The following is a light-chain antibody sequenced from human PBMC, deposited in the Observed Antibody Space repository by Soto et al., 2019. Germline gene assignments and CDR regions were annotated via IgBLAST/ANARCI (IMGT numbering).Light chain of an antibody. CDR3: QQYSTFPFT. V-gene: IGKV1-5*01. J-gene: IGKJ5*01. Sequence: DIQMTQSPSSLSASVGDRVTITCLASQSISSYLNWYQQKPGKAPKVLIYGASTLESGVPSRFSGSGSGTEFTLTISSLQPDDFASYYCQQYSTFPFTFGQGTRLEI. CDR2: GAS. CDR1: QSISSY.